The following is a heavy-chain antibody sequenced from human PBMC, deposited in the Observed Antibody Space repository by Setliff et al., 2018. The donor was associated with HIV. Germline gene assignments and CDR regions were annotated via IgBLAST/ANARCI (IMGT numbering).Heavy chain of an antibody. CDR3: AGGGTVSADFDS. J-gene: IGHJ4*02. CDR2: IYYSGSA. D-gene: IGHD6-19*01. Sequence: SETLSLTCTVSRDSIRNGAYYWGWIRQPPGKGLEWIGSIYYSGSAYYNPSFKSRVTLSVDTSENQFSLRLSSVTAADTAVYFCAGGGTVSADFDSWGQGTLVTVSS. V-gene: IGHV4-39*07. CDR1: RDSIRNGAYY.